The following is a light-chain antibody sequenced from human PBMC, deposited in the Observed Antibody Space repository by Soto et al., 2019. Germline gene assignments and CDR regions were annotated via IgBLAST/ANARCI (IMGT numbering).Light chain of an antibody. V-gene: IGKV3-15*01. CDR1: QSVSSN. Sequence: EIVMTQSPATLSVSPGERATLSCRTSQSVSSNLAWYQQKPGQAPRLLIYGASTRATGIPARFSGSGSGTEFTLTISSRQSEDFAVYYCQQYNNWPSFGHGTKVDIK. CDR3: QQYNNWPS. CDR2: GAS. J-gene: IGKJ3*01.